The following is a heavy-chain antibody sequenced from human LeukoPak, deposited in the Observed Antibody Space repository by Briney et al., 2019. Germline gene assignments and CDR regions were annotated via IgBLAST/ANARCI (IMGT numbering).Heavy chain of an antibody. CDR2: IYADSTT. CDR1: GFTVSSNY. J-gene: IGHJ4*02. Sequence: PGGSLRLSCAASGFTVSSNYMSWVRQAPGTGLEWVSLIYADSTTSYTDSVKGRFIISRDNSKNTLYLQMNSLRAKDTAVYYCARVLRGYYGSGSYDQWGQGTLVTVSS. V-gene: IGHV3-66*01. D-gene: IGHD3-10*01. CDR3: ARVLRGYYGSGSYDQ.